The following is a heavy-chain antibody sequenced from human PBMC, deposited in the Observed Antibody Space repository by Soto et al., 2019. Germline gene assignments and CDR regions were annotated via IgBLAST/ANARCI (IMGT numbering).Heavy chain of an antibody. V-gene: IGHV4-39*01. CDR1: GGSISSSSYY. Sequence: QLQLQESGPGLVKPAETLSLTCTVSGGSISSSSYYWGWIRQHPGKRLEWIGSIYYSVSTYYNRSLKSRVTLPADTSNNQCALKLSSVTAADTAVYYCAIPDDPSSRFDPWGQGTLVTVSS. J-gene: IGHJ5*02. CDR2: IYYSVST. CDR3: AIPDDPSSRFDP. D-gene: IGHD1-1*01.